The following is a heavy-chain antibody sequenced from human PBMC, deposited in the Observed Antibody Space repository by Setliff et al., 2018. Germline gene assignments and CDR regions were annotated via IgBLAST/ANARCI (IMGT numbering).Heavy chain of an antibody. CDR3: AREGEPPYDSSGLDAFDI. CDR1: GGSISSYY. V-gene: IGHV4-59*01. J-gene: IGHJ3*02. Sequence: SETLSLTCTVSGGSISSYYWSWIRQPPGKGLEWIGYIYYSGSTNYNPSLKSRVTISVDTSKNQFSLKLSSVTAADTAVYYCAREGEPPYDSSGLDAFDIWGQGTMVTVS. CDR2: IYYSGST. D-gene: IGHD3-22*01.